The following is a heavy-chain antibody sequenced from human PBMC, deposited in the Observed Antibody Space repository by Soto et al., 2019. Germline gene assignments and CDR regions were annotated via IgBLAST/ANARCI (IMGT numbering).Heavy chain of an antibody. Sequence: QVHLVQSGGEVKKPWASVKVSCKASGYTFTSHGISWVRQAPGHGLEWMGWISAHNGDTNYAQKLQDRVTVTTDTSTNTVHMELRAWRSEDSYVYYGASMARECDIDYCYYRDVWGKGTTITVTS. D-gene: IGHD2-15*01. CDR1: GYTFTSHG. V-gene: IGHV1-18*01. CDR3: ASMARECDIDYCYYRDV. CDR2: ISAHNGDT. J-gene: IGHJ6*03.